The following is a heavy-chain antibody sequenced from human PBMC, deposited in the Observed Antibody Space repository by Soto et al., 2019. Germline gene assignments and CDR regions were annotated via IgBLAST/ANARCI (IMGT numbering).Heavy chain of an antibody. J-gene: IGHJ4*02. CDR3: ANSEYSSSSSFDY. V-gene: IGHV3-23*01. D-gene: IGHD6-6*01. CDR2: ITATGGAL. CDR1: GFTFSNYA. Sequence: GGSPRLSCAASGFTFSNYAIAWGRQAPGKGLDWISSITATGGALYYADSVKGRFTISRDNSNNILYLQMDSLRAEDTAVYYCANSEYSSSSSFDYWGQGILVTVSS.